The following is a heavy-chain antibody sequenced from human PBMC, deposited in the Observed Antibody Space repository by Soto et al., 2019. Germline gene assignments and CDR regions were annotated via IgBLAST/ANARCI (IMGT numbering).Heavy chain of an antibody. J-gene: IGHJ4*02. D-gene: IGHD3-3*01. Sequence: ASVKVSCKASGYTFTSYGISWVRQAPGQGLEWMGWISAYNGNTNYAQKLQGRVTMTTDTSTSTAYMELRSLRSDDTAVYYCARYDFWSGYYSPHYFDYWGQGTLVTVSS. V-gene: IGHV1-18*01. CDR1: GYTFTSYG. CDR2: ISAYNGNT. CDR3: ARYDFWSGYYSPHYFDY.